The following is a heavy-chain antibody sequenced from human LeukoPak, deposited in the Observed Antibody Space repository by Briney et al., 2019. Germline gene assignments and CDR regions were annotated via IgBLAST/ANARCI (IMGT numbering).Heavy chain of an antibody. Sequence: SETLSLTCTVSGGSISSGSYYWSWIRQPAGKGLEWIGRIYTSGSTNYNPSLKSRVTISVDTSKNQFSLKLSSVTAADTAVYYCARRGVEDWFDPWGQGTLVTVSS. V-gene: IGHV4-61*02. J-gene: IGHJ5*02. CDR3: ARRGVEDWFDP. D-gene: IGHD1-26*01. CDR2: IYTSGST. CDR1: GGSISSGSYY.